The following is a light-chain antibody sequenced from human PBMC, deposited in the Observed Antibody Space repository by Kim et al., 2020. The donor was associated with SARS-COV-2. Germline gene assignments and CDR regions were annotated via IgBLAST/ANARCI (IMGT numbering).Light chain of an antibody. CDR3: QVWDSSSDHPV. J-gene: IGLJ3*02. Sequence: SYELTQPPSVSVAPGKTARITCGGNNIGSKSVNWYQQKPGPAPVLVIYYDSDRPSGIPERFSGSNSGNTATLTISRIEAGDEADYYCQVWDSSSDHPVFGGGTQLTVL. CDR2: YDS. V-gene: IGLV3-21*04. CDR1: NIGSKS.